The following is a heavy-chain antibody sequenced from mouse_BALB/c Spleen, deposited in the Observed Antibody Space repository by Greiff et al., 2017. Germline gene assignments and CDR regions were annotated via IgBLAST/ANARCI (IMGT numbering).Heavy chain of an antibody. V-gene: IGHV5-9*03. D-gene: IGHD2-4*01. J-gene: IGHJ4*01. CDR1: GFTFSSYT. CDR2: ISSGGGNT. Sequence: EVKLMESGGGLVKPGGSLKLSCAASGFTFSSYTMSWVRQTPEKRLEWVATISSGGGNTYYPDSVKGRFTISRDNAKNNLYLQMSSLRSEDTALYYCARYDDYDHYAMDYWGQGTSVTVSS. CDR3: ARYDDYDHYAMDY.